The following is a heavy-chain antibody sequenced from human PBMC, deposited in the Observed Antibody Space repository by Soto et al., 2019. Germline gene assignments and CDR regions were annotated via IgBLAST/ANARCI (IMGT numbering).Heavy chain of an antibody. V-gene: IGHV4-34*01. J-gene: IGHJ4*02. CDR3: ARGRGFGEHGRYYFDY. Sequence: QVQLQQWGAGLLKPSETLSLTCAVYGGSFSGCYWSWIRQPPGKGLEWIGEINHSGSTNYNPSLKSRVTISVDTSKNQFSLKLSSVTAADTAVYYCARGRGFGEHGRYYFDYWGQGTLVTVSS. CDR2: INHSGST. CDR1: GGSFSGCY. D-gene: IGHD3-10*01.